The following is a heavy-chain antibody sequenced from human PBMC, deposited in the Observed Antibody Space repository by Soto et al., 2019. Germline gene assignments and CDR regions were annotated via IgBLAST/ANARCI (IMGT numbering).Heavy chain of an antibody. V-gene: IGHV5-51*01. D-gene: IGHD5-12*01. CDR3: ASQEMATKNVDAFDI. CDR2: IYPGDSNT. J-gene: IGHJ3*02. Sequence: GESLKISCKGSGYSFTSYWIGWVRQMPGKGLEWMGIIYPGDSNTRYSPSLQGQVTISVDKSISTAYLQWSSLKATDTAMYYCASQEMATKNVDAFDIWGQGTKVTVSS. CDR1: GYSFTSYW.